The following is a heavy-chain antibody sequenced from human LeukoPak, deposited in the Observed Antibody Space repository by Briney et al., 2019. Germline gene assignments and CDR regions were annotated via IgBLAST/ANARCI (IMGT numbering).Heavy chain of an antibody. Sequence: GASVKVSCKASGGTFSSYAISWVRQAPGQGLEWMGGIIPIFGTANYAQKFRGRVTITADESTSTAYMELSSLRSEDTAVYYCARGDTAMVTPPVYWGQGTLVTVSS. D-gene: IGHD5-18*01. CDR3: ARGDTAMVTPPVY. V-gene: IGHV1-69*13. J-gene: IGHJ4*02. CDR1: GGTFSSYA. CDR2: IIPIFGTA.